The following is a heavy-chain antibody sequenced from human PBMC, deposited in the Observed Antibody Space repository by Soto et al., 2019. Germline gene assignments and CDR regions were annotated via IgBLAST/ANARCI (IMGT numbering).Heavy chain of an antibody. CDR2: ISSSGSTI. Sequence: GSLRLSCAASGFTFSSYEMNWVRQAPGKGLEWVSYISSSGSTIYYADSVKGRFTISRDNAKNSLYLQMNSLRAEDTAVYYCARGSRIALNYWGQGTLVTVSS. D-gene: IGHD6-13*01. J-gene: IGHJ4*02. CDR1: GFTFSSYE. V-gene: IGHV3-48*03. CDR3: ARGSRIALNY.